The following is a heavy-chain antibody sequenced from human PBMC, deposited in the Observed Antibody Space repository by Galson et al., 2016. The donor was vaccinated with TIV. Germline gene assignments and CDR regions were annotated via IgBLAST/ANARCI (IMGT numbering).Heavy chain of an antibody. CDR1: GGSFSSYV. CDR3: AKDRNTAMDTYHQYYGMDV. Sequence: SVKVSCKASGGSFSSYVISWVRQAPGQGLEWMGGIIPLFSTANYAQKFQGRVTITADESTSTVHMELSSLRSEDTAVYYRAKDRNTAMDTYHQYYGMDVWGQGTTVTVSS. V-gene: IGHV1-69*13. J-gene: IGHJ6*02. D-gene: IGHD5-18*01. CDR2: IIPLFSTA.